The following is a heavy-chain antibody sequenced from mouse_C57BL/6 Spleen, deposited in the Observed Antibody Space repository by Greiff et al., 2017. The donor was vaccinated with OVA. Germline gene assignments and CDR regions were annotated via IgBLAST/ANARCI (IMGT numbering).Heavy chain of an antibody. J-gene: IGHJ1*03. CDR1: GYTFTSYW. D-gene: IGHD1-1*01. CDR2: LDPSDSYT. V-gene: IGHV1-50*01. Sequence: VQLQQSGAELVKPGASVKLSCKASGYTFTSYWMQWVKQRPGQGLEWIGELDPSDSYTNYNQKFKGKATLTVDTSSSTAYMQLSSLTSEDSAVYYCARRYYGSTLGYFDVWGTGTTVTVSS. CDR3: ARRYYGSTLGYFDV.